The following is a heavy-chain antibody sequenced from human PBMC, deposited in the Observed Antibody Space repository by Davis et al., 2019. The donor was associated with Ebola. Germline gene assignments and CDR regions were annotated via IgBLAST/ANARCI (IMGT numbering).Heavy chain of an antibody. CDR1: GYTFTDYG. Sequence: ASVKVSCKASGYTFTDYGITWVRQAPGQGLQWMGWLSGYNGHTRYGQDFQGRVTVTADTSTNTAYMELKSLRSDDTAVYYCARGLGSCSSLACFLAEFDYWGQGTLVTVSS. V-gene: IGHV1-18*01. CDR2: LSGYNGHT. D-gene: IGHD2-2*01. CDR3: ARGLGSCSSLACFLAEFDY. J-gene: IGHJ4*02.